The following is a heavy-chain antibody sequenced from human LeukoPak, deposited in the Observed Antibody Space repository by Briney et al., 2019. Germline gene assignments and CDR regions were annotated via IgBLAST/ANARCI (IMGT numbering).Heavy chain of an antibody. D-gene: IGHD3-16*02. Sequence: ASVKVSCKASGYTFTSYDINWVRQATGQGLEWMGWMNPNSGNTGYAQKFQGGVTITRNTSISTAYTELSSLRSEDTAVYYCARGVNDYVWGSYRNNWFDPWGQGTLVTVSS. CDR1: GYTFTSYD. CDR2: MNPNSGNT. CDR3: ARGVNDYVWGSYRNNWFDP. V-gene: IGHV1-8*01. J-gene: IGHJ5*02.